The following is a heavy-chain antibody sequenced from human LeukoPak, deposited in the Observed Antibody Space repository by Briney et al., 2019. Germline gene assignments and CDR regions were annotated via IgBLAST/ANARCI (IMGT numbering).Heavy chain of an antibody. J-gene: IGHJ4*02. Sequence: PGGSLRLSCAASGFTFSSYAMSWVRQAPGKGLEWVSSVSGSGGSTYYADSVKGRFTISRDNSKSTLFLQMNSLRAEDTAVYYCARTYYDILTGIRDFDYWGQGTLVTVSS. CDR1: GFTFSSYA. D-gene: IGHD3-9*01. V-gene: IGHV3-23*01. CDR2: VSGSGGST. CDR3: ARTYYDILTGIRDFDY.